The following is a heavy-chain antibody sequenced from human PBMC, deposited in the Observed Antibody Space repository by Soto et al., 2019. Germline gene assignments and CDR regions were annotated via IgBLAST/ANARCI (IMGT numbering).Heavy chain of an antibody. J-gene: IGHJ3*02. CDR3: ARRMNYYDSSGYYGGDAFDI. CDR2: ISSSSSYT. D-gene: IGHD3-22*01. V-gene: IGHV3-11*03. CDR1: GFTFSDYY. Sequence: PGGSLRLSCAASGFTFSDYYMSWIRQAPGKGLEWVSYISSSSSYTNYADSVKGRFTISRDNAKNSLYLQMNSLRAEDTAVYYCARRMNYYDSSGYYGGDAFDICGEGTMVTLSS.